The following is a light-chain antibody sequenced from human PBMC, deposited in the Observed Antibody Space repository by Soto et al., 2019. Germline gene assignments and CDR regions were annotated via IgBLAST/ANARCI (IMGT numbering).Light chain of an antibody. CDR3: QPSYSTPRA. Sequence: DIPITPSPSSLSASVGDRVTITCRARQSISSYLNWYQQKPGKAPKLLIYAASSLQGGVRSRFSVSGSVTDFTLTISSVQPEDVATYYCQPSYSTPRAFGPGTKVDIK. CDR1: QSISSY. CDR2: AAS. J-gene: IGKJ3*01. V-gene: IGKV1-39*01.